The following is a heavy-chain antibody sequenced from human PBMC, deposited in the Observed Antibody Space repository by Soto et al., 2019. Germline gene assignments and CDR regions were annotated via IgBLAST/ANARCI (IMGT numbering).Heavy chain of an antibody. CDR2: IYSGST. V-gene: IGHV4-59*01. CDR1: GGSISGYY. D-gene: IGHD1-26*01. CDR3: AGDSRSAEGWLDP. J-gene: IGHJ5*02. Sequence: TSETLSLTCTVSGGSISGYYWTWIRQPPGKGLEWIGYIYSGSTNYNPSLKSRATISVVTSKNQFSLRLSSVTATDTAVYYCAGDSRSAEGWLDPWGQGTLVTVSS.